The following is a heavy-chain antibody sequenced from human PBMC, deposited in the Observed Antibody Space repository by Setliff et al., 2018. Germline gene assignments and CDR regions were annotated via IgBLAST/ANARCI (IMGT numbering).Heavy chain of an antibody. CDR1: GFTFSSYT. CDR3: ARDGGMGMIKGYYYGLDV. J-gene: IGHJ6*02. V-gene: IGHV3-48*03. Sequence: LSLTCTVSGFTFSSYTMNWVRQGPGKGLEWVAYISSSGSIYYANSVKGRFTISRDNAKNSLYLQMNSLRAEDTAVYYCARDGGMGMIKGYYYGLDVWGQGTSVTVSS. D-gene: IGHD3-16*01. CDR2: ISSSGSI.